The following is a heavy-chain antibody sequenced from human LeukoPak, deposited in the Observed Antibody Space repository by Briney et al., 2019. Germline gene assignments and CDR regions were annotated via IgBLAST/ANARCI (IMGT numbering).Heavy chain of an antibody. V-gene: IGHV3-21*01. Sequence: GGSLRLSCAASGFTFSTYTMNWVRQAPGKGLEWVSSISRSSSYIYYADSLKGRFTISRDNAKSSLYLQMNSLRAEDTAVYYCAKDRPYSSSPEDFDYWGQGTLVAVSS. D-gene: IGHD6-13*01. CDR3: AKDRPYSSSPEDFDY. J-gene: IGHJ4*02. CDR1: GFTFSTYT. CDR2: ISRSSSYI.